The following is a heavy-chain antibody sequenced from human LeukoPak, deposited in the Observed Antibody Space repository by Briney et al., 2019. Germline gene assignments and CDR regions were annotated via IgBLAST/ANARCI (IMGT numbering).Heavy chain of an antibody. CDR3: ARSRSRDCSSTSCYSYGLDY. D-gene: IGHD2-2*01. J-gene: IGHJ4*02. Sequence: ASVKVSCKASGYTFTGYYMHWVRQAPGQGFEWMGWINPNSGGTHYAQKFQGRVTMTRDTSISTAYTELSRLTSDDTAVYYCARSRSRDCSSTSCYSYGLDYWGQGTLVTVSS. V-gene: IGHV1-2*02. CDR2: INPNSGGT. CDR1: GYTFTGYY.